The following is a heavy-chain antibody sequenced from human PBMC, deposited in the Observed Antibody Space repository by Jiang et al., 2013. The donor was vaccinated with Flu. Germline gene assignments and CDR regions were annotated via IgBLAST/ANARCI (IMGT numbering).Heavy chain of an antibody. D-gene: IGHD2-21*02. V-gene: IGHV4-59*08. CDR3: ARSYCGGDCYSMFGYSYYG. CDR1: SDSISSHY. J-gene: IGHJ6*01. Sequence: GLVKPSETLSLTCTVSSDSISSHYWSWIRQPPGKGLEWIGYIHNSRTTNYNPSLKSRVTISIDTSTNQFSLKLISVTAPDTAVYYCARSYCGGDCYSMFGYSYYG. CDR2: IHNSRTT.